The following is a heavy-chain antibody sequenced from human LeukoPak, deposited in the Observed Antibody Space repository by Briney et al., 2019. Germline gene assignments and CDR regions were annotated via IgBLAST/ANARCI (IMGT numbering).Heavy chain of an antibody. Sequence: PSETLSLTCTVSGGSISSSSYYWGWIRQPPGKGLEWIGSIYYSGSTYYNPSLKSRVTISVDTSKNQFSLKLSSVTAADTAVYYCARGGYYDSSFDYWGQGTLVTVSS. CDR1: GGSISSSSYY. J-gene: IGHJ4*02. V-gene: IGHV4-39*07. CDR2: IYYSGST. CDR3: ARGGYYDSSFDY. D-gene: IGHD3-22*01.